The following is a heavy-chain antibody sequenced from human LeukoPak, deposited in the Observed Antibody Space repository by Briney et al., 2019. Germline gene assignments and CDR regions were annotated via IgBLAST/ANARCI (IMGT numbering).Heavy chain of an antibody. CDR1: GYTFTSYD. CDR2: INPNSGNT. CDR3: AAGGVTTVTTAGYDY. Sequence: ASVKVSCKASGYTFTSYDINWVRQATGQGLEWKGWINPNSGNTGYAQKFQGRVTITRDMSTSTAYMELSSLRSEDAAVYYCAAGGVTTVTTAGYDYWGQGTLVTVSS. V-gene: IGHV1-8*03. J-gene: IGHJ4*02. D-gene: IGHD4-17*01.